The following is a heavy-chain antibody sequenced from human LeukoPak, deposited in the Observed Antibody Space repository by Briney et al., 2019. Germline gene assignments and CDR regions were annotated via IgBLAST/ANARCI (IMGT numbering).Heavy chain of an antibody. CDR1: GGTFSSYA. D-gene: IGHD1-26*01. J-gene: IGHJ4*02. CDR2: IIPIFGTA. Sequence: ASVKVSCTASGGTFSSYAISWVRQAPGQGLEWMGGIIPIFGTANYAQKFQGRVTITADESTSTAYMELSSLRSEDTAVYYCARGTPYGAIDYWGQGTLVTVSS. CDR3: ARGTPYGAIDY. V-gene: IGHV1-69*13.